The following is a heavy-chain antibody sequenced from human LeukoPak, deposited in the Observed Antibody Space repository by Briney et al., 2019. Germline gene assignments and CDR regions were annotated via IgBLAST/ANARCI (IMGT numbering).Heavy chain of an antibody. V-gene: IGHV4-59*12. D-gene: IGHD1-1*01. J-gene: IGHJ4*02. CDR2: IYYSGST. Sequence: SETLSLTCTVSGGSISSYYWSWIRQPPGKGLEWIGYIYYSGSTNYNPSLKSRVTISVDTSKNQFSLNLSSVTAADTAVYYCARASHWNQLHYFDYWGQGALVTVSS. CDR1: GGSISSYY. CDR3: ARASHWNQLHYFDY.